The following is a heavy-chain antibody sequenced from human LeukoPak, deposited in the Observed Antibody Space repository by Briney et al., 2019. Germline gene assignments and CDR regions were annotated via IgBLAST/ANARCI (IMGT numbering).Heavy chain of an antibody. CDR3: ARGGGIAAAADYFDY. CDR1: GGSFSGYY. D-gene: IGHD6-13*01. CDR2: INHSGST. J-gene: IGHJ4*02. Sequence: SETLSLTCAVYGGSFSGYYWSWIRQPPGKGLEWIGEINHSGSTNYNPSLKSRVTISVDTSKSQFSLKMNSVTAADTAVYYCARGGGIAAAADYFDYWGQGTLVTVSA. V-gene: IGHV4-34*01.